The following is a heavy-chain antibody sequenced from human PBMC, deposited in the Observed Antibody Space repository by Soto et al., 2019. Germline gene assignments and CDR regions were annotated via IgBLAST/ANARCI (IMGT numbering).Heavy chain of an antibody. CDR1: GGTFSSYA. Sequence: ASVKVSCKASGGTFSSYAISWVRQAPGQGLEWMGGIIPIFGTANYAQKFQGRVTITADESTSTAYMELSSLRSEDTAVYYCARDCRQGGGYYWNYYYGMDVWGQGTTVTVSS. J-gene: IGHJ6*02. CDR2: IIPIFGTA. CDR3: ARDCRQGGGYYWNYYYGMDV. D-gene: IGHD3-22*01. V-gene: IGHV1-69*13.